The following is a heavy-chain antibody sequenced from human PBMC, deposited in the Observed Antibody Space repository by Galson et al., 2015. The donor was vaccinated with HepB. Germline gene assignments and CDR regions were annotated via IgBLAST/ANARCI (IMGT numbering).Heavy chain of an antibody. V-gene: IGHV1-69*04. D-gene: IGHD3-22*01. Sequence: SVKASCKASGGTFSSYAISWVRQAPGQGLEWMGRIIPMFGIVNYAQKFQGRVTITADKSTSTAYMELSSLRSEDTAIYYCARGPYYDSSGYQEYFQHWGQGTLVTVSS. CDR1: GGTFSSYA. J-gene: IGHJ1*01. CDR2: IIPMFGIV. CDR3: ARGPYYDSSGYQEYFQH.